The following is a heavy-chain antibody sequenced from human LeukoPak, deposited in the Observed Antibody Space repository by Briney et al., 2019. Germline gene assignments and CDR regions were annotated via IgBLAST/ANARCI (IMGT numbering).Heavy chain of an antibody. CDR2: INHSGST. CDR1: GGSFSGYY. CDR3: ARDRGPLDYYYGMDV. V-gene: IGHV4-34*01. D-gene: IGHD3-10*01. J-gene: IGHJ6*02. Sequence: SETLSLTCAVYGGSFSGYYWSWIRQPPGKGLEWIGEINHSGSTNYNPSLKSRVTISVDTSKNQFSLKLSSVTAADTAVYYCARDRGPLDYYYGMDVWGQGTTVTVSS.